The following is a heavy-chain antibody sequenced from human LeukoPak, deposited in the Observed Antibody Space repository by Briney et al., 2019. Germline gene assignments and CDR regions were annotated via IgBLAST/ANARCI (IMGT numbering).Heavy chain of an antibody. Sequence: PSETLSLTCTVSGGSIRGYFWSWIRQPPGKGLEWIGYIYSSGTTNYNPSLKSRVSISVDTSKNQFSLKLTSVTAADTAVYYCARGSGWYPYWGQGTLVTVSS. CDR1: GGSIRGYF. J-gene: IGHJ4*02. D-gene: IGHD6-19*01. CDR2: IYSSGTT. CDR3: ARGSGWYPY. V-gene: IGHV4-59*01.